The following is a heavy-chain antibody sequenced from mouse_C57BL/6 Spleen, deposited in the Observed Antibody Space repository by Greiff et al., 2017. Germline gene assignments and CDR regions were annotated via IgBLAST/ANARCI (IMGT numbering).Heavy chain of an antibody. J-gene: IGHJ1*03. V-gene: IGHV1-74*01. Sequence: QVQLQQPGAELVKPGASVKVSCKASGYTFTSYWMYWVKQRPGQGLEWIGRIHPSDSDTNYNQKLKGKATLTVDKSSSTAYMQRSSLTCEDYAVYYCPMGYYDGSSSHWYFDVWGTGTTVTVSS. CDR2: IHPSDSDT. CDR3: PMGYYDGSSSHWYFDV. CDR1: GYTFTSYW. D-gene: IGHD1-1*01.